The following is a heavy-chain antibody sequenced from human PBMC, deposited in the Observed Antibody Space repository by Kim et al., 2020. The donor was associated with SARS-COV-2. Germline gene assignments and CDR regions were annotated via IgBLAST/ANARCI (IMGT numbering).Heavy chain of an antibody. D-gene: IGHD3-10*01. Sequence: SETLSLTCAVFGGSFNGFFWSWIRQSPGKGLEWIGDINHSGTTQDNPSLKGRLTISVDTSKKQFSVKLTSVTAADTAVYYSARIGYGSGSFDSWGQGTLVTVSS. J-gene: IGHJ4*02. V-gene: IGHV4-34*01. CDR3: ARIGYGSGSFDS. CDR2: INHSGTT. CDR1: GGSFNGFF.